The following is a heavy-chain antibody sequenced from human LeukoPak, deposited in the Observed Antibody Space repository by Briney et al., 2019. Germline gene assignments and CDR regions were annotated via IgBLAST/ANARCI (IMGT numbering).Heavy chain of an antibody. J-gene: IGHJ4*02. CDR3: ARAGYSSGWYCFDY. Sequence: ASVKVSCKASVGTLSSYAISWVRQAPGQGLEWMGGIIPIFGTANYAQKFQGRVTITADESTSTAYMELSSLRSEDTAVYYCARAGYSSGWYCFDYWGQGTLVTVSS. D-gene: IGHD6-19*01. CDR1: VGTLSSYA. V-gene: IGHV1-69*13. CDR2: IIPIFGTA.